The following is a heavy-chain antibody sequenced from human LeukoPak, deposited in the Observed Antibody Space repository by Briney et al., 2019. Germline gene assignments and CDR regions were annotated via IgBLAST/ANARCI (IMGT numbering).Heavy chain of an antibody. CDR3: ASVDTAIGNFDY. D-gene: IGHD5-18*01. CDR2: FDPEDGET. J-gene: IGHJ4*02. CDR1: GYTLTELS. V-gene: IGHV1-24*01. Sequence: ASVKASCKVSGYTLTELSMHWVRQAPGKGLEWMGGFDPEDGETIYAQKFQGRVTITADKSTSTAYMELSSLRSEDTAVYYCASVDTAIGNFDYWGQGTLVTVSS.